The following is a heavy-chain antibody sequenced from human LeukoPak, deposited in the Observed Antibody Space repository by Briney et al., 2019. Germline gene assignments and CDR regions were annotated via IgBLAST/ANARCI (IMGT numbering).Heavy chain of an antibody. Sequence: SETLSLTCTVSGGSINSFSYYWGWIRQPPGQGLEWIGTIYFNGNTYYNPSLKSRVSISIDTSKNQFSLKLTSETAADTAVYYCAGHRARLLIDSWGPGTLVTVS. V-gene: IGHV4-39*01. CDR3: AGHRARLLIDS. CDR1: GGSINSFSYY. D-gene: IGHD3-22*01. J-gene: IGHJ5*01. CDR2: IYFNGNT.